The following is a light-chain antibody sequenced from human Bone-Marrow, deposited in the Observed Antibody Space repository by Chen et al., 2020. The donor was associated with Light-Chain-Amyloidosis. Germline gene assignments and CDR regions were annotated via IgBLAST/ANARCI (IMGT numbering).Light chain of an antibody. J-gene: IGLJ3*02. Sequence: SYVLTQPSSVSVAPGQTATIACGGNNIGSTSVHWYQPTPGQAPLLVVYDDSDRPSGLPARLSGSNSGNTATLTISRVEAGDEADYYCQVWDRSSDRPVFGGGTKLTVL. CDR1: NIGSTS. CDR3: QVWDRSSDRPV. CDR2: DDS. V-gene: IGLV3-21*02.